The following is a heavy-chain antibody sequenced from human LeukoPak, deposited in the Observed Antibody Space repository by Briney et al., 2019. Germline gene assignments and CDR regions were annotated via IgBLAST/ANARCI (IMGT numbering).Heavy chain of an antibody. J-gene: IGHJ5*02. V-gene: IGHV4-59*08. D-gene: IGHD3-22*01. Sequence: SETLSLTCTVSGGSISSYYWSWIRQPPGKGLEWIGYMYYSGSTYYNPSLKNRATISVDTSKNQFSLKLSSVTAADTAVYYCARPYYYDSRIDPWGQGTLVTVSS. CDR3: ARPYYYDSRIDP. CDR2: MYYSGST. CDR1: GGSISSYY.